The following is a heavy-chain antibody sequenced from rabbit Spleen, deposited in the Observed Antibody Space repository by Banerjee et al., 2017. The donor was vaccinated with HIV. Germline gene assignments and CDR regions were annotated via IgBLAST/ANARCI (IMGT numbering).Heavy chain of an antibody. CDR1: GFSFSSYYM. V-gene: IGHV1S45*01. Sequence: QEQLVESGGGLVQPEGSLTLTCKGSGFSFSSYYMNWVRQAPGKGLEWIGYIDPVFGITYSATWAKGRFTISKTSSTTVTLQMTSLTVTDTATYFCARDTGSSFSSYGMDLWGPGTLVTVS. J-gene: IGHJ6*01. CDR3: ARDTGSSFSSYGMDL. CDR2: IDPVFGIT. D-gene: IGHD8-1*01.